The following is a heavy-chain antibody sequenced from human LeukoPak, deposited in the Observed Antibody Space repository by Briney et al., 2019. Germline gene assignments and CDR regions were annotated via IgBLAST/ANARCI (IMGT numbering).Heavy chain of an antibody. CDR2: FSSSSTI. J-gene: IGHJ4*02. D-gene: IGHD6-19*01. Sequence: GGSLRLSCAASGFTFSSYSMNWVRQAPGKGLEWVSYFSSSSTIYYADSVKGRFTISRDNAKNSLYLQMNSLRDEDTAVYYCARDDGQWLAFDYWGQGTLVTVSS. V-gene: IGHV3-48*02. CDR1: GFTFSSYS. CDR3: ARDDGQWLAFDY.